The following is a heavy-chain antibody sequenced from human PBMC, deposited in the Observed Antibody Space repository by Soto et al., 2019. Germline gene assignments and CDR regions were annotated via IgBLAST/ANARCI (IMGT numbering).Heavy chain of an antibody. V-gene: IGHV3-23*01. D-gene: IGHD2-15*01. Sequence: EVRLLESGGGLVQPGGSLRLSCAASGFTFSSYAMSWVRQAPGKGLEWVSAISGSGGSTYYADSVKGRFTISRDNSKNTLYLQMNSLRAEDTAVYYCAKDLAYCSGGSCYPDFDYWGQGTLVTVSS. CDR3: AKDLAYCSGGSCYPDFDY. CDR2: ISGSGGST. CDR1: GFTFSSYA. J-gene: IGHJ4*02.